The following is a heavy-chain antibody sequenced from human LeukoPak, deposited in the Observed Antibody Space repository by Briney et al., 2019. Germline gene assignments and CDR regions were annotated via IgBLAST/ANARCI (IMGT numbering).Heavy chain of an antibody. CDR2: IIPIFGTA. CDR1: GGTFSSYA. J-gene: IGHJ5*02. CDR3: ARVRYCNYAWFDP. Sequence: GASVKVSCKASGGTFSSYAISWVRQAPGQGLEWMGGIIPIFGTANYAQKFQGRVTITTDESTSTAYMELSSLRSEDTAVYYCARVRYCNYAWFDPWGQGTLVTVSS. D-gene: IGHD4-11*01. V-gene: IGHV1-69*05.